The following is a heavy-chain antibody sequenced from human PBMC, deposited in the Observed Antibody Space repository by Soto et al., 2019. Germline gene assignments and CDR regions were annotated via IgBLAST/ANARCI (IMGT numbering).Heavy chain of an antibody. Sequence: SETLFLPCSVSGGSVSNKPYYWGWIRQPPGKRLEWVGYVYYSGTHKYNPPLNSRVTISADTSKHQFSLTLTSVTAADSAVYYCVREGRKTTHYFFDYWGQGTLVTVSS. CDR3: VREGRKTTHYFFDY. CDR1: GGSVSNKPYY. V-gene: IGHV4-61*01. J-gene: IGHJ4*02. D-gene: IGHD1-1*01. CDR2: VYYSGTH.